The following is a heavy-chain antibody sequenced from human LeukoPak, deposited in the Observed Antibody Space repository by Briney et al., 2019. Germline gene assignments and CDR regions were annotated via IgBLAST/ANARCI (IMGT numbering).Heavy chain of an antibody. CDR1: GFTFKDYY. V-gene: IGHV3-11*06. CDR2: ISGGSTYT. J-gene: IGHJ6*02. D-gene: IGHD3-3*01. CDR3: ARSLISAVIGMDV. Sequence: GGSLRLSCAGSGFTFKDYYLNWIRQAPGKGLEWVSYISGGSTYTNYANSVKGRFTISRDNALNSLFLQMNSLTAEDTAIYYCARSLISAVIGMDVWGQGTAVTVSS.